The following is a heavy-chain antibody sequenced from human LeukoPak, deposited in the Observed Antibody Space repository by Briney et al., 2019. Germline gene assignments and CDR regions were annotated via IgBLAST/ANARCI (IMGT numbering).Heavy chain of an antibody. CDR1: GFTFSSYS. CDR2: IGISSSTI. V-gene: IGHV3-48*04. CDR3: ARGPPLFDP. J-gene: IGHJ5*02. Sequence: QSGESLRLSCAASGFTFSSYSMNWVRQAPGKGLEWVSYIGISSSTIYYADSVKGRFTISRDNTKNSLSLQMNSLRAEDTAVYYCARGPPLFDPWGQGTLVTVSS.